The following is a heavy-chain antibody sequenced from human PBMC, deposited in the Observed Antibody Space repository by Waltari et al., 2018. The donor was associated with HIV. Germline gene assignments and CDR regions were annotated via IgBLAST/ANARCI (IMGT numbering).Heavy chain of an antibody. CDR1: GFTFSSCW. CDR3: ARGAFGETDY. D-gene: IGHD3-10*01. J-gene: IGHJ4*02. CDR2: LNSDGTTT. Sequence: EVQLVESGGGLVQPGGSLRLSCAASGFTFSSCWMQWVRQAPGKGLVWVSRLNSDGTTTDYADSVKGRFTISRDNAKNSVYLQMNSLRVEDTAVYYCARGAFGETDYWGQGTLVTVVS. V-gene: IGHV3-74*01.